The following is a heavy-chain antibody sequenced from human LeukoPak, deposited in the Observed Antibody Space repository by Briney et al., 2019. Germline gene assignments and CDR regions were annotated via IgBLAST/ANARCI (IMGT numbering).Heavy chain of an antibody. D-gene: IGHD2-2*02. Sequence: GGYLRLSCAASGFTFSDYYMSWIRQAPGKGLEWVSYISSSGTTIYYADSVKGRFTISRDNAENSLYLQMNSLRAEDTAVYYCARDYCSSTSCYSPDPWGQGTLVTVSS. CDR2: ISSSGTTI. V-gene: IGHV3-11*01. CDR1: GFTFSDYY. CDR3: ARDYCSSTSCYSPDP. J-gene: IGHJ5*02.